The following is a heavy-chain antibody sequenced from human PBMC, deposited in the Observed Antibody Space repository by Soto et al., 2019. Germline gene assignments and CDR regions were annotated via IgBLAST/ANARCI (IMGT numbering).Heavy chain of an antibody. V-gene: IGHV4-59*01. D-gene: IGHD3-9*01. Sequence: SETLSLTCTVSGGSISRYYWSWIRQPPGKGLEWIGYIYYSGSTNYNPSLKSRVTISVDTSKNQFSLKLSSVTAADTAVYYCARGTYDILTGYFIALDYWGQGTLVTVS. CDR2: IYYSGST. J-gene: IGHJ4*02. CDR1: GGSISRYY. CDR3: ARGTYDILTGYFIALDY.